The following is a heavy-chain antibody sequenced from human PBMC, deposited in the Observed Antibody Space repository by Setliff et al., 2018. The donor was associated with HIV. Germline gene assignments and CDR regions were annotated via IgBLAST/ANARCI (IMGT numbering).Heavy chain of an antibody. D-gene: IGHD3-10*01. V-gene: IGHV4-61*02. J-gene: IGHJ5*02. CDR2: IYTSGST. CDR3: ATYADRESNRFDP. Sequence: SETLSLTCTVSGGSISSGSFYWNWIRQPAGKGLEWIGRIYTSGSTNYNPSLKSRVTISLDTSKNQFSLKLSSVTAADTAVYYCATYADRESNRFDPWGQGILVTVSS. CDR1: GGSISSGSFY.